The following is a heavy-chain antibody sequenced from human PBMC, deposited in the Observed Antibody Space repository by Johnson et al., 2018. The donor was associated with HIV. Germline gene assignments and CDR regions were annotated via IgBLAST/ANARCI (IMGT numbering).Heavy chain of an antibody. CDR2: SWNSGST. D-gene: IGHD6-13*01. Sequence: EVQLVESGGGLVQPGGSLRLSCAASGFTVSSNYMSWVRQAPGKGLEWVSGISWNSGSTYYADSVKGRFTISRDNAKNSLYLQMNSLRAGDTAVYYCARMMYSRGAFDIWGQGTMVTVSS. CDR1: GFTVSSNY. CDR3: ARMMYSRGAFDI. V-gene: IGHV3-66*01. J-gene: IGHJ3*02.